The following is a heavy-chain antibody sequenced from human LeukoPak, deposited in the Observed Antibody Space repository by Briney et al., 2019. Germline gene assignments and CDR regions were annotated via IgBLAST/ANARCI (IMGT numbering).Heavy chain of an antibody. CDR2: IYTSGST. J-gene: IGHJ3*02. CDR3: ARDMRQLGDDAFDI. CDR1: GGSISSYY. D-gene: IGHD6-6*01. Sequence: SETLSLTCTVSGGSISSYYWSWIRQPAGKGLEWIGRIYTSGSTNYNPSLKSRVTMSVDTSKNQFSLKLSSVTAADTAVYYCARDMRQLGDDAFDIWGPGTMVTVSS. V-gene: IGHV4-4*07.